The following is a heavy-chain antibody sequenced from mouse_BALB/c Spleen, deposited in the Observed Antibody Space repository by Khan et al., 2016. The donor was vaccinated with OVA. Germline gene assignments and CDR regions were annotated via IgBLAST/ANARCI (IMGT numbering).Heavy chain of an antibody. J-gene: IGHJ3*01. V-gene: IGHV3-2*02. CDR3: SRKDYYDYDPFPY. CDR2: ISYSGNT. CDR1: GYSITSEYT. D-gene: IGHD2-4*01. Sequence: EVQLQESGPGLVKPSQSLSLTCTVTGYSITSEYTWNWIRQFPGNKLEWMGFISYSGNTRYNPSLKSRISFTRDKSNNQFFLQLNSVTSEDTSTYYCSRKDYYDYDPFPYGGQGTLVTGSA.